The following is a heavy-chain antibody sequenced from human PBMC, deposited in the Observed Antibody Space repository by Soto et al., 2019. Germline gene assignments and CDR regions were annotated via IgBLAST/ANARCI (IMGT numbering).Heavy chain of an antibody. V-gene: IGHV3-23*01. J-gene: IGHJ1*01. CDR2: ISGSGGST. CDR1: GFTFSSYA. CDR3: AHFGWGYIFQH. Sequence: PGGSLRLSCAASGFTFSSYAMSWVRQAPGKGLEWVSAISGSGGSTYYADSVKGRFTISRDNSKNTLYLQMNSLRAEDTATYYCAHFGWGYIFQHWGQGTLVTVSS. D-gene: IGHD6-13*01.